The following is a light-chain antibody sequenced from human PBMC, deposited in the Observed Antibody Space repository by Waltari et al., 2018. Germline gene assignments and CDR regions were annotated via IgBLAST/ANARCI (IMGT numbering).Light chain of an antibody. J-gene: IGKJ4*01. CDR2: DAS. CDR1: QSVSSY. CDR3: QQSRTWPLT. V-gene: IGKV3-11*01. Sequence: EIVLTQSPATLSLSPGERATLTCGASQSVSSYLAWYQQKPGQAPRLLIYDASNRATGIPGRFSGSGSGTDFTLTISSLEPEDSAVYYCQQSRTWPLTCGGGTKVEIK.